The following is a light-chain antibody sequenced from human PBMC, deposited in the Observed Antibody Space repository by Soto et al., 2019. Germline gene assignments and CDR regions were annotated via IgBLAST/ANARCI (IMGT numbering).Light chain of an antibody. CDR1: SSDVGSYNF. CDR2: EAS. CDR3: CSYAGSSTYV. J-gene: IGLJ1*01. Sequence: QSVLTQPASVSGSPGQSITISCTGTSSDVGSYNFVSWYQQHPGKAPKLMIYEASKRPSGVSNRFSGSKSGNTASLTISGLQPEDEADYYCCSYAGSSTYVFGAGTKVPVL. V-gene: IGLV2-23*01.